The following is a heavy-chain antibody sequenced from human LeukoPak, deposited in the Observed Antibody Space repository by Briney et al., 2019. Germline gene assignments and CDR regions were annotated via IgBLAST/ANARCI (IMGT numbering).Heavy chain of an antibody. J-gene: IGHJ4*02. CDR1: GFTFSSYG. D-gene: IGHD3-16*01. Sequence: GGSLRLSCAASGFTFSSYGMHWVRQAPGKGLEWVAFIRYDGSNKYYADSVRGRFTISRDNSKNTLYLQMNSLRAEDTAVYYCAKGGLARLQDPTQEEYYFDYWGQGTLVTVSS. V-gene: IGHV3-30*02. CDR2: IRYDGSNK. CDR3: AKGGLARLQDPTQEEYYFDY.